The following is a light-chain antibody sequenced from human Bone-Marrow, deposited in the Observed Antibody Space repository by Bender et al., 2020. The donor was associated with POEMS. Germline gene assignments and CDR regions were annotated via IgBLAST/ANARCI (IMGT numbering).Light chain of an antibody. Sequence: QSALTQPASVSGSPGQSITISCTGTTSDVGSYNLVSWYQQHPGKAPKLIIFEPSTRPSGVSARFSGHVSGNAASQSLSALRGGGESVYYCCSCTCNCSGVFGG. CDR1: TSDVGSYNL. J-gene: IGLJ3*02. CDR3: CSCTCNCSGV. CDR2: EPS. V-gene: IGLV2-23*01.